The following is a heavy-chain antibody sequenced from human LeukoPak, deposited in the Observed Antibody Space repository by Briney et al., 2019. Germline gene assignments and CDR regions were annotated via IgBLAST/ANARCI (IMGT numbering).Heavy chain of an antibody. J-gene: IGHJ5*02. D-gene: IGHD3-22*01. CDR2: ITSSSSFT. V-gene: IGHV3-21*01. CDR3: ARSVGSYYGDL. Sequence: GGSLRLSCAASGFTFSSYTMSCVRQPPGKGLDWVASITSSSSFTYFAHSVKGRFTISRDNAKNSLYLQMNSLRVEDTAVYYCARSVGSYYGDLWGQGTLVTVSS. CDR1: GFTFSSYT.